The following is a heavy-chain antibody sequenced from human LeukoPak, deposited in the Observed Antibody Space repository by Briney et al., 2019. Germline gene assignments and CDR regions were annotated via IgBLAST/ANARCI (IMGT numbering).Heavy chain of an antibody. D-gene: IGHD2-21*01. Sequence: ASVKVSCKASGYTFTSYYMHWVQQAPGQGLEWMGGIIPIFGTANYAQKFQGRVTITADESTSTAYMELSSLRSEDTAVYYCASRGSGSRGLRKYYFDYWGQGTLVTVSS. CDR2: IIPIFGTA. J-gene: IGHJ4*02. CDR1: GYTFTSYY. CDR3: ASRGSGSRGLRKYYFDY. V-gene: IGHV1-69*13.